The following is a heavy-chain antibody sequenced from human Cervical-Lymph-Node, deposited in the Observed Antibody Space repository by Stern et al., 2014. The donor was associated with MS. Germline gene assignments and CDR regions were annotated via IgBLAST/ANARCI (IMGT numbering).Heavy chain of an antibody. CDR3: ARGWELTP. CDR1: GYSFTTFG. Sequence: VQLVESGVEVKKPGASVKVSCKASGYSFTTFGISWVRQAPGQGLEWMGWLNTISGDTNYAQSFQGRVTMTTDTSTGTAYMELSSLRSDDTAVYYCARGWELTPWGQGTLVTVSS. J-gene: IGHJ4*02. V-gene: IGHV1-18*01. CDR2: LNTISGDT. D-gene: IGHD1-26*01.